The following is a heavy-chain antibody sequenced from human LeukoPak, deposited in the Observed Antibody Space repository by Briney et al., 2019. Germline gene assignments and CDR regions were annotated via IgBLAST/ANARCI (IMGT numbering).Heavy chain of an antibody. V-gene: IGHV4-59*08. CDR3: TGLHFAAAEEFDP. CDR2: IYYTGNT. Sequence: SETLSLTCTVSGGSISSYYWSWIRQPPGKGLEWIGYIYYTGNTNYNPSLKSRITISVDTSKNQFSLNLSSVTAADTAVYYCTGLHFAAAEEFDPWGQGTLVTVSS. J-gene: IGHJ5*02. D-gene: IGHD6-13*01. CDR1: GGSISSYY.